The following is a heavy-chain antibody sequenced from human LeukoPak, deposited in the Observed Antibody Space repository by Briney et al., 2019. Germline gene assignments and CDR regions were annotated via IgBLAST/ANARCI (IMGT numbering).Heavy chain of an antibody. J-gene: IGHJ5*02. Sequence: GGSLRLSCAASGFTFSSYGMHWVRQAPGKGLEWVSSISSSSSYIYYADSVKGRFTISRDNAKNSLYLQMNSLRAEDTAVYYCARGNYDFWSGYLLDPWGQGTLVTVSS. V-gene: IGHV3-21*01. D-gene: IGHD3-3*01. CDR3: ARGNYDFWSGYLLDP. CDR2: ISSSSSYI. CDR1: GFTFSSYG.